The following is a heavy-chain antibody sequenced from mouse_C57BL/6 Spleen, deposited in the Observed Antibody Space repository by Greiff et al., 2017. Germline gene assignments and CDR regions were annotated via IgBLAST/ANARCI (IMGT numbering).Heavy chain of an antibody. CDR2: ISSGSSTI. CDR1: GFTFSDYG. D-gene: IGHD1-1*02. Sequence: EVQLVESGGGLVKPGGSLKLSCAASGFTFSDYGMHWVRQAPEKGLEWVAYISSGSSTIYYADTVKGRFTISRDNAKNTLFLQMTSLRSEDTAMYYCARNGHYAMDYWGQGTSVTGSS. V-gene: IGHV5-17*01. J-gene: IGHJ4*01. CDR3: ARNGHYAMDY.